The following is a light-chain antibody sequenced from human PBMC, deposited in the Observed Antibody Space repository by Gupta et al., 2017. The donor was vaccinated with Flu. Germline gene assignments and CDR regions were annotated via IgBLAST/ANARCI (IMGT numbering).Light chain of an antibody. CDR3: DSSDNSRRAVV. Sequence: NIEKKYVSWYQHLPGQAPKLIIYEKNKRPSGIPDRFSGSKFGTSDTLTINGVQAEEEADYYCDSSDNSRRAVVFGGGTKLTVL. CDR2: EKN. V-gene: IGLV1-51*02. CDR1: NIEKKY. J-gene: IGLJ2*01.